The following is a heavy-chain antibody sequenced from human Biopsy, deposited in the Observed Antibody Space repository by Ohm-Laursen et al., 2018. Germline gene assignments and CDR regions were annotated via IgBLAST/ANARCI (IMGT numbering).Heavy chain of an antibody. V-gene: IGHV3-74*01. CDR2: IDSDGSTT. Sequence: SLRLSCAASAFNFSSYWMHWVRPVPGKGPAWVSRIDSDGSTTRYADAVQGRFRIPRDNAKDTLYLQMNSLRADDTAVYYCASGPRGFRHWGRGTLVTVSS. CDR1: AFNFSSYW. D-gene: IGHD3/OR15-3a*01. J-gene: IGHJ4*02. CDR3: ASGPRGFRH.